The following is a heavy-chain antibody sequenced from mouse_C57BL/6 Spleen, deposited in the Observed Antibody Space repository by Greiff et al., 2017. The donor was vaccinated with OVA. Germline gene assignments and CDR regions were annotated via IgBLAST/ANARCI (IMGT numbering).Heavy chain of an antibody. Sequence: VQLQQPGAELVKPGASVKLSCKASGYTFTSYWMQWVKQRPGQGLEWIGEIDPSDSYPNYNQKFKGKATLTVDTSSRTASRQLSSLTSEDAEVYYCARSNGSSPFDDWGKGTLVTVAA. J-gene: IGHJ3*01. CDR3: ARSNGSSPFDD. CDR2: IDPSDSYP. D-gene: IGHD1-1*01. CDR1: GYTFTSYW. V-gene: IGHV1-50*01.